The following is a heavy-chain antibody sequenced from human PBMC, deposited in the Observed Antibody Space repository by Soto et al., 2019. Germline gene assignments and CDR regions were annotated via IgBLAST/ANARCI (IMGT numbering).Heavy chain of an antibody. D-gene: IGHD3-22*01. J-gene: IGHJ4*02. CDR3: ARSADSSGYYSEHFDY. CDR2: IIPIFGTA. CDR1: GGTFSSYA. V-gene: IGHV1-69*06. Sequence: SVQVSCKASGGTFSSYAISWVRQAPGQGLEWMGGIIPIFGTANYAQKFQGRVTITADKSTSTAYMELSSLRSEDTAVYYCARSADSSGYYSEHFDYWGKGTLVTLYS.